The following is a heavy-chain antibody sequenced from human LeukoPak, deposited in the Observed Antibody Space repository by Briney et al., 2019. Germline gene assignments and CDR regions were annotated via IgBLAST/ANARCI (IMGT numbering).Heavy chain of an antibody. CDR2: IYYSGST. V-gene: IGHV4-39*07. D-gene: IGHD3-10*01. CDR1: GGSISSSSYY. J-gene: IGHJ4*02. CDR3: ASNYGSGSFPDY. Sequence: SETLSLTCTVSGGSISSSSYYWGWIRQPPGKGLEWIGSIYYSGSTYYNPSLKSRVTISVDTSKNQFSLKLSSVTAADTAVYYCASNYGSGSFPDYWGQGTLVTVSS.